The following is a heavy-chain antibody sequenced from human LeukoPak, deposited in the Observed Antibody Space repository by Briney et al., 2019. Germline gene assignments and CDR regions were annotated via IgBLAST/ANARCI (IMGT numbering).Heavy chain of an antibody. CDR1: GGSISSYY. CDR2: IYYSGST. V-gene: IGHV4-59*08. Sequence: SETLSLTCTVSGGSISSYYWSWIRQPPGKGLEWIGYIYYSGSTNYNPSLKSRVTISVDTSKNQFSLKLSSVTAADTAVYYCARVVPAASGFNWFDPWGQGTLVTVSS. CDR3: ARVVPAASGFNWFDP. D-gene: IGHD2-2*01. J-gene: IGHJ5*02.